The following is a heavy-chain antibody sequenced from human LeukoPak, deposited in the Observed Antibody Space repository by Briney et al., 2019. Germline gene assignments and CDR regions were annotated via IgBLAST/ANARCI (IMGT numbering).Heavy chain of an antibody. V-gene: IGHV4-39*01. CDR1: GGSISSGTYY. CDR2: IYYSGST. J-gene: IGHJ3*02. Sequence: PSETLSLTCSVSGGSISSGTYYWGWIRQPPGNGLEWIGSIYYSGSTYYNPSLKSRVTISVDTSNNQFSLKVSSVTAADTAVYYCARHRSLYSGYEDAFDIWGQGTMVTVSS. D-gene: IGHD5-12*01. CDR3: ARHRSLYSGYEDAFDI.